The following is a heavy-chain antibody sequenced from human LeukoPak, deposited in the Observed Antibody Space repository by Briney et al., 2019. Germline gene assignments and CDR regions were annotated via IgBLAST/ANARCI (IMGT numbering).Heavy chain of an antibody. CDR3: ATDRSSIAVRPH. CDR1: GFTFSSYA. J-gene: IGHJ4*02. Sequence: GGSLRLSCAASGFTFSSYAMSWVRQAPGKGLEWVSGISWNSGSIGYADSVKGRFTISRDNAKNTLYLQMNSLRAEDTAVYYCATDRSSIAVRPHWGQGTQVTVSS. V-gene: IGHV3-9*01. CDR2: ISWNSGSI. D-gene: IGHD6-6*01.